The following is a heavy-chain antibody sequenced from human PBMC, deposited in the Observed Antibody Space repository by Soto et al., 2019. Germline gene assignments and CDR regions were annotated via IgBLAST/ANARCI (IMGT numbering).Heavy chain of an antibody. J-gene: IGHJ4*02. D-gene: IGHD4-17*01. CDR1: GGSISSSSYY. CDR3: ARHVRMTTVYN. V-gene: IGHV4-39*01. Sequence: SETLSLTCTVSGGSISSSSYYWGWIRQPPGKGLECIGSIYYSGSTYYNPSLKSRVTISVDTSKNQFSLKLSSVTAADTAVYYCARHVRMTTVYNWGQGTLVTVSS. CDR2: IYYSGST.